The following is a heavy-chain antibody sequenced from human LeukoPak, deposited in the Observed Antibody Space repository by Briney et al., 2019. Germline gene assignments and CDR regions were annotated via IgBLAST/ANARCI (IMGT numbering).Heavy chain of an antibody. Sequence: SETLSLTCTVSGGSISSYYWSWIRQPPGKGLEWIGYIYYSGSTNYNPSLKSRVTISVDTSKNQFSLKLSSVTAADTAVYYCARTRYSSSWYCFDYWGQGTLVTVSS. CDR1: GGSISSYY. CDR2: IYYSGST. J-gene: IGHJ4*02. CDR3: ARTRYSSSWYCFDY. V-gene: IGHV4-59*01. D-gene: IGHD6-13*01.